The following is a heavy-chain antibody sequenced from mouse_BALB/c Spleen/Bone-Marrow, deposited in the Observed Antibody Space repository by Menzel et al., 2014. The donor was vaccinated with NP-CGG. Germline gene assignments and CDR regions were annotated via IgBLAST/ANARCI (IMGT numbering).Heavy chain of an antibody. Sequence: EVKLMESGPSLVKPSQTLSLTCSVTGDSITSGYWNRIRKFPGNKLEYMGYISYSGSTYYNPSLKSRISITRDTSKNQYYLQLNSVTTEDTATYYCARYYYGSSYWYFDVWGAGTTVTVSS. CDR3: ARYYYGSSYWYFDV. CDR1: GDSITSGY. V-gene: IGHV3-8*02. J-gene: IGHJ1*01. D-gene: IGHD1-1*01. CDR2: ISYSGST.